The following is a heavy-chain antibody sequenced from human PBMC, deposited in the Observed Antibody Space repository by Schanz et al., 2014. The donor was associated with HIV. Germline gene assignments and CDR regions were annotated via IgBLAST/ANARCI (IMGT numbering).Heavy chain of an antibody. V-gene: IGHV4-61*01. D-gene: IGHD1-1*01. CDR2: IYYSGNT. J-gene: IGHJ4*02. Sequence: QVQLQESGPGLVKPSETLSLTCTVSGGSVRSESYYWSWIRQPPGKGLEWIGYIYYSGNTNYNPSLRVRLAISVDTSKTQCSLRLISFTAADTAVYYCVGGHNHDFWGQGTLVAVSS. CDR1: GGSVRSESYY. CDR3: VGGHNHDF.